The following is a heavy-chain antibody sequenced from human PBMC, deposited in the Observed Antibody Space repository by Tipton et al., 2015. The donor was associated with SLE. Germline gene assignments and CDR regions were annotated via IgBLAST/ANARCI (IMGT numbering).Heavy chain of an antibody. CDR1: GFTFSSYS. CDR3: ARRRDSSSSFDY. D-gene: IGHD6-6*01. Sequence: SLRLSCAASGFTFSSYSMNWVRQAPGKGLEFVSSISSSSSYIYYADSVKGRFTISRDNAKNSLYLQMNSLRAEDTAVYYCARRRDSSSSFDYWGQGTLVTVSS. J-gene: IGHJ4*02. V-gene: IGHV3-21*01. CDR2: ISSSSSYI.